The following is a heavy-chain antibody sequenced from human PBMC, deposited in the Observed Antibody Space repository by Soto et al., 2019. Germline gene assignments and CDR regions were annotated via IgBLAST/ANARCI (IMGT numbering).Heavy chain of an antibody. J-gene: IGHJ4*02. D-gene: IGHD3-3*02. V-gene: IGHV4-4*02. CDR3: AKGQGTGRSFSYNFDY. CDR1: GGSITSSNW. CDR2: VYHSGGT. Sequence: QVQLQESGPGPVKPSGTLSLTCAVSGGSITSSNWWSWVRQPPGKGLEWIGEVYHSGGTNYNPSLKSRVTLSVAKYKKQFSLRLTSVTAADPAVYYWAKGQGTGRSFSYNFDYWGQGTLVTVS.